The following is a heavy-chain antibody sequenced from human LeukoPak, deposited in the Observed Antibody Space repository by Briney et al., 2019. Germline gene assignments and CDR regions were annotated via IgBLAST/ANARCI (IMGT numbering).Heavy chain of an antibody. J-gene: IGHJ5*02. D-gene: IGHD3-22*01. CDR2: IIPIFGTA. V-gene: IGHV1-69*13. CDR3: TTGTFYSGSGAYLNYFDP. Sequence: SVKVSCKASGGTFSSYAISWVRQAPGQGLEWMGGIIPIFGTANYAQKFQGRVAITADESTSTAYMELSSLRSEDTAVYYCTTGTFYSGSGAYLNYFDPWGQGTLVTVSS. CDR1: GGTFSSYA.